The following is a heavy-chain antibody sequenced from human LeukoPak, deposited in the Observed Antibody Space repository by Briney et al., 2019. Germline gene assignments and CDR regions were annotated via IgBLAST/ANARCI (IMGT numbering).Heavy chain of an antibody. J-gene: IGHJ4*02. V-gene: IGHV3-7*01. CDR3: ATFSGAHHKIFDS. Sequence: GGSLRLSCAASGLTFRNYWMSWVRQAPGKGLEWVANIKQDGSDKFYVDSVNGRFTISRDNAKNSLYLQMNTLRAEDTAIYYCATFSGAHHKIFDSWGQGTLVTVSS. CDR2: IKQDGSDK. D-gene: IGHD1-14*01. CDR1: GLTFRNYW.